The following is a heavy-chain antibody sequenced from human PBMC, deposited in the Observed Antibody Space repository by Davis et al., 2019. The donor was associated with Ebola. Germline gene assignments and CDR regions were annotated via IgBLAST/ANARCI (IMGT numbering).Heavy chain of an antibody. D-gene: IGHD6-19*01. CDR3: ARGLGYSSGWYADY. CDR2: ISSSSNYI. Sequence: GGSLRLSCAASGFTFSSYSISWVRQAPGKGLEWVSSISSSSNYIYYADSVKGRFAISRDNAKNSLYLQMNSLRAEDTAVYYCARGLGYSSGWYADYWGQGTLVTVSS. V-gene: IGHV3-21*01. CDR1: GFTFSSYS. J-gene: IGHJ4*02.